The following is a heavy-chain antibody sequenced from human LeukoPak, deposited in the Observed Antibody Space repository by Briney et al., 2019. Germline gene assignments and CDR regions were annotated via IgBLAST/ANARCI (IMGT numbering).Heavy chain of an antibody. D-gene: IGHD1-26*01. V-gene: IGHV3-23*01. CDR1: GFTFSSYA. Sequence: GGSLRLSCAASGFTFSSYAMSWVRQAPGKGLEWVSSISGSGGNTYYADSVKGRFTISRDKSKNTLFLQMNSLRAEDTAVYYCAKVIVGATAYFDYWGQGTLVTVSS. CDR2: ISGSGGNT. J-gene: IGHJ4*02. CDR3: AKVIVGATAYFDY.